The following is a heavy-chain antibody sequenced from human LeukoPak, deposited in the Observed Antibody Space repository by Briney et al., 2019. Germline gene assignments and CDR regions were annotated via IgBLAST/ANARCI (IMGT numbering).Heavy chain of an antibody. CDR3: ARDVGGGTKSY. CDR1: GFTFSSYS. D-gene: IGHD1-7*01. V-gene: IGHV3-48*01. J-gene: IGHJ4*02. CDR2: ISSSSSTI. Sequence: VGSLRLSCAASGFTFSSYSMNWVRQAPGKGLEWVSYISSSSSTIYYADSVKGRFTISRDNAKNSLYLQMNSLRAEDTAVYYCARDVGGGTKSYWGQGTLVTVSS.